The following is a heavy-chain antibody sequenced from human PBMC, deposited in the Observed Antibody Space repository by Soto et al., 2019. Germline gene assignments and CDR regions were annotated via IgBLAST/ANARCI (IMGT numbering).Heavy chain of an antibody. V-gene: IGHV1-69*12. CDR1: GGTFRTSA. Sequence: QGQLEQSGAEVKKPGSSVKVSCKASGGTFRTSAISWVRQAPGQGQEWMGGIMPIFRTPDYAQKFQGRVIITADEFTGTAYMELSGLRSDDTAVYYCARDKDRPQLGGNYYYILDVWGQGTTITVSS. J-gene: IGHJ6*02. CDR2: IMPIFRTP. D-gene: IGHD3-3*02. CDR3: ARDKDRPQLGGNYYYILDV.